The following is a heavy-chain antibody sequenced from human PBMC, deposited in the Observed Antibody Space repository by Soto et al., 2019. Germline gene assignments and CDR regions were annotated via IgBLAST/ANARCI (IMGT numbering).Heavy chain of an antibody. CDR2: INPNSGGT. D-gene: IGHD2-2*01. V-gene: IGHV1-2*02. CDR1: GYTFTGYY. J-gene: IGHJ3*02. Sequence: ASVKVSCKASGYTFTGYYIHWVRQAPGQGLEWMGWINPNSGGTTYAQKFQGRVTMTRDTSITTAYMELSRLRSDDTAVFYCARGGLTPPALGDYFEISGQGTMVTVSS. CDR3: ARGGLTPPALGDYFEI.